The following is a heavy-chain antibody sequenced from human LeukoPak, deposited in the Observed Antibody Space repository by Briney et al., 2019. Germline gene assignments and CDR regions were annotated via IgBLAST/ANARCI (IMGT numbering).Heavy chain of an antibody. CDR2: IIPIFGTA. CDR3: ARVMGGYYYYMDV. Sequence: SVKVSCKASGGTFSSYAISWVRQAPGQGLEWMGGIIPIFGTANYAQKFQGRVTITTDESTSTAYMELRSLRSDDTAVYYCARVMGGYYYYMDVWGKGTTVTVSS. V-gene: IGHV1-69*05. CDR1: GGTFSSYA. J-gene: IGHJ6*03. D-gene: IGHD2-8*01.